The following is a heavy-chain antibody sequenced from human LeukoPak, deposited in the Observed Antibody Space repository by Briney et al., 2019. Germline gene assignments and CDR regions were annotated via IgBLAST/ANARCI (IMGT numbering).Heavy chain of an antibody. CDR1: GYSISSGYY. CDR2: IYHSGST. D-gene: IGHD5-24*01. Sequence: PSETLSLTCTVSGYSISSGYYWGWIRQPPGKGLEWIGSIYHSGSTYYNPSLKSRVTISVDTSKNQFSLKLSSVTAADTAVYYCAREEEMATPSEYFDYWGQGTLVTVSS. CDR3: AREEEMATPSEYFDY. J-gene: IGHJ4*02. V-gene: IGHV4-38-2*02.